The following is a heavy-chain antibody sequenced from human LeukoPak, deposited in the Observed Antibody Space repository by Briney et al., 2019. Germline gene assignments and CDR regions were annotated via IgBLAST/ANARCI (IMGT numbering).Heavy chain of an antibody. J-gene: IGHJ4*02. Sequence: GGSLRLSCAASGFPFSTYAMSWVRQAPGKGLEWVSSIRGSDGSTYYADSVKGRFAISRDNSKNTLYLQMNSLRAEDTAVYYCAKDVYGDYGCLDYWGQGTLVTVSS. CDR1: GFPFSTYA. V-gene: IGHV3-23*01. CDR3: AKDVYGDYGCLDY. D-gene: IGHD4-17*01. CDR2: IRGSDGST.